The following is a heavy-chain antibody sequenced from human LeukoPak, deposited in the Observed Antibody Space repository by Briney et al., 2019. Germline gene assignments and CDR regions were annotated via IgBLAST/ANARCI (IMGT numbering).Heavy chain of an antibody. D-gene: IGHD3-16*01. CDR2: IIPIFGTA. Sequence: ASVKVSCKASGGTFSSYAISWVRQAPGQGLEWMGGIIPIFGTANYAQKFQGRVTITADKSTSTAYMELSGLRSEDTAVYYCARAGDVDPNWFDPWGQGTLVTVSS. CDR1: GGTFSSYA. CDR3: ARAGDVDPNWFDP. J-gene: IGHJ5*02. V-gene: IGHV1-69*06.